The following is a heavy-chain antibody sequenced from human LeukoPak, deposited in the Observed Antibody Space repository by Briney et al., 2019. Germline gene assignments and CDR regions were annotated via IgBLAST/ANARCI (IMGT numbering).Heavy chain of an antibody. D-gene: IGHD2-2*01. CDR2: INHSGST. V-gene: IGHV4-34*01. CDR3: ARGSPPRDIVVVPASYYFDY. J-gene: IGHJ4*02. Sequence: PSETLSLTCAVYGGSFSGYYWSWIRQPPGKGLEWIGEINHSGSTNYNPSLKSRVTISVDTSKNQFSLKLSSVTAADTAVYYCARGSPPRDIVVVPASYYFDYWGQGTLVTVSS. CDR1: GGSFSGYY.